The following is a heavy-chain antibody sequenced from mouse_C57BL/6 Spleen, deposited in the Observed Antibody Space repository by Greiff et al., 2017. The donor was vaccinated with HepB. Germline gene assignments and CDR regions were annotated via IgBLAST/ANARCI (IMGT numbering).Heavy chain of an antibody. V-gene: IGHV1-22*01. CDR3: ASPHDYAMDY. D-gene: IGHD6-1*01. Sequence: VQLQQSGAELVKPGASVKISCKASGYTFTDYNMHWVKQSHGKSLEWIGYINPNNGGTSYNQKFKGKATLTVNKSSSTAYMELRSLTSEDSAVYYCASPHDYAMDYWGQGTSVTVSS. CDR1: GYTFTDYN. CDR2: INPNNGGT. J-gene: IGHJ4*01.